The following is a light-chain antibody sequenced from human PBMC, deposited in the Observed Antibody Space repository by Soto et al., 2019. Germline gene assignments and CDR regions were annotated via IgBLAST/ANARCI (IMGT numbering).Light chain of an antibody. Sequence: EMVLTQSPGTLSLSPGERATLSCRASQSVSSSYLAWYQQKPGQAPRLLIYAASSRATGIPDRFSGSGSGTDFTLTISRLEPEDFAVYYCQQYGSSPLWTVGQGTKVEIK. CDR3: QQYGSSPLWT. CDR2: AAS. V-gene: IGKV3-20*01. CDR1: QSVSSSY. J-gene: IGKJ1*01.